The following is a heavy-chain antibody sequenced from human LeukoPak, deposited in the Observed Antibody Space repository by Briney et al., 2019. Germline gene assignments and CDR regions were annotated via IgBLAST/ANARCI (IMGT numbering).Heavy chain of an antibody. CDR1: GGSISSYY. V-gene: IGHV4-59*08. CDR2: IYYSGST. Sequence: SETLSLTCTVSGGSISSYYWSWIRQPPGKGLEWIGYIYYSGSTNYNPSLKRRVTISVDTSKNQFSLKLSSVTAADTAVYFCARGPYSYDSSGAFDIWGQGTMVTVSS. CDR3: ARGPYSYDSSGAFDI. D-gene: IGHD3-22*01. J-gene: IGHJ3*02.